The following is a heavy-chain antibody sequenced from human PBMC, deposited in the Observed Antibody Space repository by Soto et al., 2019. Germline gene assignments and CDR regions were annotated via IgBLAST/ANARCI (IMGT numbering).Heavy chain of an antibody. J-gene: IGHJ4*02. V-gene: IGHV3-49*04. D-gene: IGHD1-26*01. CDR3: TRVGKFDY. CDR1: GITFADYT. CDR2: IRSEANGGTT. Sequence: PGGSLRLSCTGSGITFADYTMSWVRQAPGKGLEWVGLIRSEANGGTTHYAASVHGGFIISRDDSRGIAFLQMNNLKSEVTGVYYCTRVGKFDYWGQGTLVTVSS.